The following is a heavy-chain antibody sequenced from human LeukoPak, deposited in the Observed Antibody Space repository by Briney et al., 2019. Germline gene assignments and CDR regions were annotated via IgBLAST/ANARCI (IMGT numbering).Heavy chain of an antibody. CDR2: ISSTASSI. J-gene: IGHJ4*02. V-gene: IGHV3-48*04. D-gene: IGHD5-18*01. CDR3: ARASRGYGYGHSDY. CDR1: EFTFSSYS. Sequence: GGSLRLSCAASEFTFSSYSMSWVRQAPGKGLEWVSYISSTASSIYYADSVKGRFTISRDNAKNSLYLQMNSLRAEDTAVYYCARASRGYGYGHSDYWGQGTLVTVSS.